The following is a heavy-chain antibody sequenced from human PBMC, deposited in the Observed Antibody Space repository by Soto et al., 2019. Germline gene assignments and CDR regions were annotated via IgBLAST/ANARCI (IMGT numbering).Heavy chain of an antibody. CDR3: ARALLSHSSDSGGYDSYFHGMGV. V-gene: IGHV1-69*06. CDR2: IIPISETT. CDR1: GGTFSNLG. J-gene: IGHJ6*02. D-gene: IGHD3-22*01. Sequence: QVQLVQSGAEVKKPGSSVKVSCKASGGTFSNLGINWVRLAPGQGLELIGGIIPISETTHYAQIFQDRVTIVVDMCTATAYMELSRLTFEDTAVYYCARALLSHSSDSGGYDSYFHGMGVWGQGTLVTVSS.